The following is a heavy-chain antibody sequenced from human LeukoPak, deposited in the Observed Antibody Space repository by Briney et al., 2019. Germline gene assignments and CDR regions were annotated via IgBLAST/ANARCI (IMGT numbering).Heavy chain of an antibody. D-gene: IGHD3-22*01. V-gene: IGHV4-39*01. CDR1: GGSIRSSYYY. CDR3: ASYSYYYDSSGYFDY. Sequence: SETLSLSCTVSGGSIRSSYYYWGWIRQPPGKGLEWIGSIYDSGSTYYNPSLKSRVTISVDTPKNQFSLKLNSVTAADTAVYYCASYSYYYDSSGYFDYWGQGTLVTVSS. J-gene: IGHJ4*02. CDR2: IYDSGST.